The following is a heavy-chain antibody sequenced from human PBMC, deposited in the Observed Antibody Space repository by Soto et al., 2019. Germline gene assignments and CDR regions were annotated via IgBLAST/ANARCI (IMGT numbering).Heavy chain of an antibody. CDR2: TSLDGSNK. V-gene: IGHV3-30-3*01. CDR3: ARGHYYDSGGYYLAY. J-gene: IGHJ4*02. D-gene: IGHD3-22*01. CDR1: GFTFSSYA. Sequence: GGSLRLSCAASGFTFSSYAMHWVRQAPGRGLEWLAVTSLDGSNKYYADSVKGRFTISRDNSKNTLYLQMNSLRAEDTAVYYCARGHYYDSGGYYLAYWGQGALVTVSS.